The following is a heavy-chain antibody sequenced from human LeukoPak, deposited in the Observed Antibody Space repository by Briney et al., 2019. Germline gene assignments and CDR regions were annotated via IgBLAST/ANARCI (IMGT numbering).Heavy chain of an antibody. CDR1: GASISISSDY. CDR2: INYGGST. V-gene: IGHV4-39*01. J-gene: IGHJ4*02. Sequence: SETLSLTCTVSGASISISSDYWGWVRQSPGKGLEWIGTINYGGSTDYNPPLQSRVTISIDTSKNQLSLKLSSVTAADTAVYYCARLYGSGTYSYYFDYWSQGTVVTVSS. CDR3: ARLYGSGTYSYYFDY. D-gene: IGHD3-10*01.